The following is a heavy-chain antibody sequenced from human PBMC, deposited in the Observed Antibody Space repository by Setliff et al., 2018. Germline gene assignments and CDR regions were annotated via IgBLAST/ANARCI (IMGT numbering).Heavy chain of an antibody. CDR3: ARGGYSYGYDHGFDI. Sequence: ASVKVSCKASGYSFSDYGIGWVRQAPGQGLEWMGWISAYNGNTKYAQKLQGRVTMATDISTSTAYMELRSLRSDDTAVYYCARGGYSYGYDHGFDIWGQGTMVTVSS. CDR1: GYSFSDYG. J-gene: IGHJ3*02. CDR2: ISAYNGNT. V-gene: IGHV1-18*01. D-gene: IGHD5-18*01.